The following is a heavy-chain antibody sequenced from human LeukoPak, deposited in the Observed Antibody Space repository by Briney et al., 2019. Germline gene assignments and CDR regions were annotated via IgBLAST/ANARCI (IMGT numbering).Heavy chain of an antibody. D-gene: IGHD3-9*01. V-gene: IGHV1-2*02. Sequence: ASVKVSCKASGYTFTGYYMHWVRQAPGQGLERLGWINPNSGGTNYAQKFQGRLTMTRDTSISTAYMELSRLRSDDTAVYYCARDYGPYYDILTGYPGFDPWGQGTLVTVSS. J-gene: IGHJ5*02. CDR1: GYTFTGYY. CDR2: INPNSGGT. CDR3: ARDYGPYYDILTGYPGFDP.